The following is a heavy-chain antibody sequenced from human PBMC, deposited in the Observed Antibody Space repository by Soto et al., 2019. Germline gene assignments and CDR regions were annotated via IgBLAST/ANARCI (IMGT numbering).Heavy chain of an antibody. V-gene: IGHV4-34*01. CDR3: ARGEPSTVTTDY. J-gene: IGHJ4*02. Sequence: SETLSLTCAVYGGSFSGYYWSWIRQPPGKGLEWIGEINHSGSTNYNPSLKSRVTISVDTSKNQFSLKLSSVTAADTAVYYCARGEPSTVTTDYWGQGTLVTVSS. D-gene: IGHD4-17*01. CDR1: GGSFSGYY. CDR2: INHSGST.